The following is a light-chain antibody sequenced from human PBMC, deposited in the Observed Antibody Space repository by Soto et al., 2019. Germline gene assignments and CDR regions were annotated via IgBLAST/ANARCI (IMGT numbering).Light chain of an antibody. CDR1: QSVSSSY. J-gene: IGKJ1*01. CDR2: GAS. Sequence: EIVLTQSPGTLSLSPGERATLSCRASQSVSSSYLAWYQQKSGQAPRLLIYGASNRAIGIPDRFSGSGSGTGFTLTIDRLEPEEFAVYYCQQYGSSPPWTFGQGTKVEIK. CDR3: QQYGSSPPWT. V-gene: IGKV3-20*01.